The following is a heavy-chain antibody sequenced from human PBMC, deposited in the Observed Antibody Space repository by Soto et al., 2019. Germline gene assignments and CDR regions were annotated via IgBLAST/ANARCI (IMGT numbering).Heavy chain of an antibody. J-gene: IGHJ4*02. CDR2: ISHSGST. D-gene: IGHD2-15*01. CDR1: GGSISSAAYY. V-gene: IGHV4-31*03. Sequence: QVQLQESGPGLVKPSQTLSLTYTVSGGSISSAAYYWSWIRQHPGKGLEWMGYISHSGSTSSTPSLKSRVIISADTSKNQFSVNLTSVTAADTAVYYCAREYSYGSTFFDCWGQGALVTVSS. CDR3: AREYSYGSTFFDC.